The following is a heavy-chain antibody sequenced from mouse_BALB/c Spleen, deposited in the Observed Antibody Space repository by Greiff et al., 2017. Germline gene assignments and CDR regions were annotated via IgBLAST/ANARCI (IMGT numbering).Heavy chain of an antibody. J-gene: IGHJ3*01. CDR3: ARRDAY. D-gene: IGHD2-13*01. CDR1: GFTFSSYA. CDR2: ISSGGSYT. Sequence: EVKLVESGGGLVKPGGSLKLSCAASGFTFSSYAMSWVRQTPEKRLEWVATISSGGSYTYYPDSVKGRFTISRDNAKNTLYLQMSSLRSEDTAMYYCARRDAYWGQGTLVTVSA. V-gene: IGHV5-9-3*01.